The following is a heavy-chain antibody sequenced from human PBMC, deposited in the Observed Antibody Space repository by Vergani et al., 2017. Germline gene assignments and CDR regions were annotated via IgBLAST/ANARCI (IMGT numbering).Heavy chain of an antibody. J-gene: IGHJ6*02. CDR2: IYYSGST. CDR1: GGSISSYY. Sequence: QVQLQESGPGLVKPSETLSLTCTVSGGSISSYYWSWIRQPPGKGLEWIGYIYYSGSTNYNPSLKSRVTIAVDTSKNQFSLKLSSVTAADTAVYSWAVGHYYDSSGYTYYYGMDVWGQGTTVTVSS. V-gene: IGHV4-59*01. D-gene: IGHD3-22*01. CDR3: AVGHYYDSSGYTYYYGMDV.